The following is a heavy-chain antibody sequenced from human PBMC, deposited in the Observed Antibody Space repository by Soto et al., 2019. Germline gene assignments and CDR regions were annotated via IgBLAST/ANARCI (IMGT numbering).Heavy chain of an antibody. CDR2: ITSNGEIT. V-gene: IGHV3-64D*06. J-gene: IGHJ3*01. CDR3: VKDRAVGRSWNDAFDV. CDR1: GFTFNSNY. Sequence: PGGSLRLSCSASGFTFNSNYMHWVRRTPGKGLEYVSMITSNGEITYYADSVKGRFTISRDNSKNTLYLQMSSLRPEDTGVYYCVKDRAVGRSWNDAFDVWGHGTMVTVSS. D-gene: IGHD6-13*01.